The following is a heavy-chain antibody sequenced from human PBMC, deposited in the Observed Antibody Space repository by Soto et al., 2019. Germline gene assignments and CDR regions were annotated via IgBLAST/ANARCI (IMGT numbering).Heavy chain of an antibody. CDR1: GFTVSSNY. V-gene: IGHV3-53*01. CDR3: ARDRVESGYPEYFQH. CDR2: IYSGGST. Sequence: EVQLVESGGGLIQPGGSLRLSCAASGFTVSSNYMSWVRQAPGKGLEWVSVIYSGGSTYYADSVKGRFTISRDNSKNTLYLQMTSLRAEDTAVYYCARDRVESGYPEYFQHWGQGTLVTVS. D-gene: IGHD3-22*01. J-gene: IGHJ1*01.